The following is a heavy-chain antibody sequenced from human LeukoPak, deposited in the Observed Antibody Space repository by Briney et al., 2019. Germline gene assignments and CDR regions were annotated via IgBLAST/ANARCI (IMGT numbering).Heavy chain of an antibody. V-gene: IGHV3-48*03. CDR1: GFTFSSYE. CDR3: ARDYGAKSDY. J-gene: IGHJ4*02. D-gene: IGHD4/OR15-4a*01. Sequence: GGSLRLSCAAPGFTFSSYEMNWVRQAPGKGLEWVSYISSSGSTIYYADSVKGRFTISRDNAKNSLYLQMNSLRAEDTDVYYCARDYGAKSDYWGQGTLVTVSS. CDR2: ISSSGSTI.